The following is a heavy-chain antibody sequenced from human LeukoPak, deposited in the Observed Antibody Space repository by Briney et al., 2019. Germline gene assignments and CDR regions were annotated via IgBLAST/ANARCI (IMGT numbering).Heavy chain of an antibody. J-gene: IGHJ4*02. CDR1: GFAFNKYW. CDR2: INGDGSTT. Sequence: HSGGSLRLSCAASGFAFNKYWMHWVRQTPGKGLVWVSRINGDGSTTSYADSVKGGFTISRDNATNTLYLQMSSLRAEDTAVYYCATGNYYDSRGYYTFGHWGQGTLVTVSS. CDR3: ATGNYYDSRGYYTFGH. D-gene: IGHD3-22*01. V-gene: IGHV3-74*01.